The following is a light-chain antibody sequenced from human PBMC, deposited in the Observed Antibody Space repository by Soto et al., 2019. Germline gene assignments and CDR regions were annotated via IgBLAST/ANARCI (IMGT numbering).Light chain of an antibody. Sequence: EIVMTQSPATLSVSPGERATLSCRASQSVSSNLAWYQQKPGQAPRLLIYGASTRATGIPARFGGSGSGTEFTLTISSLQSADFAVYYCQQYNNWPRGTCGQGTKLEIK. J-gene: IGKJ2*02. CDR1: QSVSSN. CDR2: GAS. V-gene: IGKV3-15*01. CDR3: QQYNNWPRGT.